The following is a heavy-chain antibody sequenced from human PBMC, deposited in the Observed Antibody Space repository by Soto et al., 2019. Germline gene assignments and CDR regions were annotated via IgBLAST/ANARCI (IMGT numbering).Heavy chain of an antibody. CDR3: AAGFYYDSSGYIDY. CDR2: IVVGSGNT. D-gene: IGHD3-22*01. Sequence: GASVKVSCKASGFTFTSSAMQWVRQARGQRLEWIGWIVVGSGNTNYAQKFQERVTITRDMSTSTAYMELSSLRSEDTAVYYCAAGFYYDSSGYIDYWGQGTLVTVS. V-gene: IGHV1-58*02. CDR1: GFTFTSSA. J-gene: IGHJ4*02.